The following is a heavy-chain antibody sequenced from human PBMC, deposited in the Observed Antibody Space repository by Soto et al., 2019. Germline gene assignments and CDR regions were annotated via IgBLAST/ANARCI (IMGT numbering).Heavy chain of an antibody. CDR3: ARGRGIGVVIMGVYFDY. J-gene: IGHJ4*02. V-gene: IGHV4-34*01. Sequence: PSETLSLTCAVYGGSFSGYYWSWIRQPPGKGLEWIGEINHSGSTNYNPSLKSRVPISVDTSKNQFSLKLSSVTAADTAVYYCARGRGIGVVIMGVYFDYWGQGTLVTVSS. D-gene: IGHD3-3*01. CDR1: GGSFSGYY. CDR2: INHSGST.